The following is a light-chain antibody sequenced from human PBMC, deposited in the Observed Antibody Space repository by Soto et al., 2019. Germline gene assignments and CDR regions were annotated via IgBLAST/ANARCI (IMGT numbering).Light chain of an antibody. CDR1: NSNIGAGYD. CDR3: QLYDTGLIGWL. Sequence: QSALTQPPSVSGAPGQRVTIFCTGSNSNIGAGYDVHWYQYLPGTAPKLLIFGSINRPSGVPDRFSGSKSGTSASLAITGLQAEDEAEYYCQLYDTGLIGWLFGGGTKLTVL. V-gene: IGLV1-40*01. CDR2: GSI. J-gene: IGLJ3*02.